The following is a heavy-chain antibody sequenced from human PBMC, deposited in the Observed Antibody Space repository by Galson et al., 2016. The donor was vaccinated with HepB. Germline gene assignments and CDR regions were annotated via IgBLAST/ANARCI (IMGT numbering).Heavy chain of an antibody. V-gene: IGHV3-33*01. CDR1: GFTFSSYG. CDR2: IWYDGSNK. J-gene: IGHJ4*02. Sequence: SLRLSCAASGFTFSSYGMHSVRQAPGKGLEGVAVIWYDGSNKYYADSVKGRFTISRDNSKNTLYRQMNRQRAEDTAVYYCARESSIAAAGVLDYWGQGTLVTVSS. D-gene: IGHD6-13*01. CDR3: ARESSIAAAGVLDY.